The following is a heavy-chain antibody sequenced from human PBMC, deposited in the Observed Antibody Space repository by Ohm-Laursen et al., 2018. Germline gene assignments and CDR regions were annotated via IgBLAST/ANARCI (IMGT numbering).Heavy chain of an antibody. Sequence: SSVKVSCKASGYTFTSYGITWVRQAPGQGFEWMGWISGYNGNTKYAQEFQGRVTMTTDTSTNTVYMELRSLRSEDTAVYYCARSRGEYYDFWSGYVYYFDYWGQGTLVTVSS. CDR1: GYTFTSYG. CDR2: ISGYNGNT. D-gene: IGHD3-3*01. CDR3: ARSRGEYYDFWSGYVYYFDY. V-gene: IGHV1-18*01. J-gene: IGHJ4*02.